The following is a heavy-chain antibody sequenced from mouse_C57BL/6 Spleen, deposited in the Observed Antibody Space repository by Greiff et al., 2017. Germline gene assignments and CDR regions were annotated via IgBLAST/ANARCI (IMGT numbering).Heavy chain of an antibody. CDR2: IDPNSGGT. D-gene: IGHD1-1*01. J-gene: IGHJ1*03. CDR3: ARGPYWNDLYCYV. CDR1: GYTFTSYW. V-gene: IGHV1-72*01. Sequence: VKLQQPGAELVKPGASVKLSCKASGYTFTSYWMHWVKQRPGRGLEWIGRIDPNSGGTKYNEKFKSKATRTVDKSSSPAYMQLRRLTCEDSAVYYCARGPYWNDLYCYVWGTGTTVTVSS.